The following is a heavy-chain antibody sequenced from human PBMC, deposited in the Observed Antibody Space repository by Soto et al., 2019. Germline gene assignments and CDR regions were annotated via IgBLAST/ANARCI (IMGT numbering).Heavy chain of an antibody. CDR3: ARVRSVVVAALVEDYYYYGMDV. J-gene: IGHJ6*02. CDR2: IYHSGST. V-gene: IGHV4-4*02. Sequence: SETLSLTCAVSGGSISSSNWWSWVRQPPGKGLEWIGEIYHSGSTNYNPSLKSRVTISVDKSKNQFSLKLSSVTAADTAVYYCARVRSVVVAALVEDYYYYGMDVWGQGTTVTVSS. D-gene: IGHD2-15*01. CDR1: GGSISSSNW.